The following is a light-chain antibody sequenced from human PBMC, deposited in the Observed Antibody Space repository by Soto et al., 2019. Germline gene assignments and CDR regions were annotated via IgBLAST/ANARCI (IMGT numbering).Light chain of an antibody. CDR3: SSYAGSNNSHVV. Sequence: QSALTQPPSASGSPGQSVTISCTGTSSDVGGYNYVSWYQQHPGKAPKLMIYDVSKRPSGVPDRFSGSKSGNTASLTVSGLQAEDEADYYCSSYAGSNNSHVVFGGGTKVTVL. CDR1: SSDVGGYNY. V-gene: IGLV2-8*01. CDR2: DVS. J-gene: IGLJ2*01.